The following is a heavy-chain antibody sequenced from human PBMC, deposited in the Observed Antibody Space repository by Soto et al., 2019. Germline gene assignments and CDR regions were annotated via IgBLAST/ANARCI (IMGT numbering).Heavy chain of an antibody. V-gene: IGHV1-18*01. CDR1: GYTFTSYG. J-gene: IGHJ4*02. CDR2: ISAYNGNT. CDR3: ARDQPLYYDFWSGYRTVGYFDY. Sequence: ASVKVSCKASGYTFTSYGISWVRQAPGQGLEWMGWISAYNGNTNYAQKLQGRVTMTTDTSTSTAYMELRSLRSDDTAVYYCARDQPLYYDFWSGYRTVGYFDYWGQGTLDTVSS. D-gene: IGHD3-3*01.